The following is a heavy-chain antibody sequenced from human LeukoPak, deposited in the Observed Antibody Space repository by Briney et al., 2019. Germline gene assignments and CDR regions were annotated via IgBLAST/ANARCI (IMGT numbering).Heavy chain of an antibody. CDR3: AVTYYDVLTGYFPFDY. Sequence: ASVKVSCKASGYTFTGYYMHWVRQAPGQGLEWMGWINPNTGGTYYPQKFQGRATMTRDTSIGTAYMELSRLRSDDTAVFYCAVTYYDVLTGYFPFDYWGQGTLVTISS. J-gene: IGHJ4*02. CDR2: INPNTGGT. V-gene: IGHV1-2*02. CDR1: GYTFTGYY. D-gene: IGHD3-9*01.